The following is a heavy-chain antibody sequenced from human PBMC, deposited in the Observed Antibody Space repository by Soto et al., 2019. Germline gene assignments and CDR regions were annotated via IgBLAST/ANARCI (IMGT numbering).Heavy chain of an antibody. CDR3: ARYCSGGSCYSRDAFDI. Sequence: SETLSLTCAVYGGSFSGYYWSWIRQPPGKGLEWIGEINHSGSTNYNPSLKSRVTISVDTSKNQFSLKLSSVTAADTAVYYCARYCSGGSCYSRDAFDIWGQGTMVTVSS. CDR1: GGSFSGYY. CDR2: INHSGST. J-gene: IGHJ3*02. V-gene: IGHV4-34*01. D-gene: IGHD2-15*01.